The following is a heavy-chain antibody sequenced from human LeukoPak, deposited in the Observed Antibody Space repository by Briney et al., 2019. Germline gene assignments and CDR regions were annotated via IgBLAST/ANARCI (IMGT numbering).Heavy chain of an antibody. V-gene: IGHV1-69*05. D-gene: IGHD1-26*01. Sequence: ASVKVSCKASGGTFCSYAISWVRQAPGQGLEWMGRIIPIFGTANYAQKFQGRVAITTDESTSTAYMELSSLRSEDTAVYYCASPRAVQVGQLRLVGAFDIWGQGTMVTVSS. J-gene: IGHJ3*02. CDR1: GGTFCSYA. CDR3: ASPRAVQVGQLRLVGAFDI. CDR2: IIPIFGTA.